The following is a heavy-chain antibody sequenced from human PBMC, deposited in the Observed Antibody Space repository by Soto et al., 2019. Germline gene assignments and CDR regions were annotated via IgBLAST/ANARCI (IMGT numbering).Heavy chain of an antibody. CDR3: ARKVPGSLTIYCSDGGCHYAFDI. CDR1: GFAFSYYA. D-gene: IGHD2-15*01. CDR2: ISGGGDGA. Sequence: EVQLLESGGGLVQPGGSLRLSCAASGFAFSYYAIIWVRQAPGKGLEWVSTISGGGDGAFYADSVKGRFTISRDNSRNTVYLQVNSLRAEDTAVYYCARKVPGSLTIYCSDGGCHYAFDIWGQGTRVTVSS. J-gene: IGHJ3*02. V-gene: IGHV3-23*01.